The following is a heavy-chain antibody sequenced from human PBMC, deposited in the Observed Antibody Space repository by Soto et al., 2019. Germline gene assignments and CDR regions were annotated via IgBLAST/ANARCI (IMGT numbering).Heavy chain of an antibody. J-gene: IGHJ4*02. CDR1: GYTFAAYY. V-gene: IGHV1-2*02. CDR2: INPTSGGT. CDR3: ARDPGYGDYWGYSFDS. D-gene: IGHD4-17*01. Sequence: ASVKVSCKTSGYTFAAYYIHWIRQAPGQGLEWMGWINPTSGGTVYAQNFQDRVTMTRDTSISTAYMELRRLNSDDTAVYYCARDPGYGDYWGYSFDSWGQGTPVTVSS.